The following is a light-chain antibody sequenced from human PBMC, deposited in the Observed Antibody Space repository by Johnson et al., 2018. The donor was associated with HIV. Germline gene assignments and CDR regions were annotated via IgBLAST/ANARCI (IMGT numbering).Light chain of an antibody. Sequence: QSVLSQPPSVSAAPGQKVTISCFGSDSNIGNNYVSWYQQVPGTAPKLLIYDNNKRPSGIPDRFSGSKSGTSATLGITGLQTGDEADYYCGTWDSSLSAYVFGTGTKVTVL. J-gene: IGLJ1*01. CDR3: GTWDSSLSAYV. CDR1: DSNIGNNY. CDR2: DNN. V-gene: IGLV1-51*01.